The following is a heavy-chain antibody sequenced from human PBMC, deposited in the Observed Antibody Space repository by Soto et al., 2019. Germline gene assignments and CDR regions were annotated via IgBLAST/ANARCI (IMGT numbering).Heavy chain of an antibody. D-gene: IGHD3-3*01. CDR3: ARDLSAVKRFESFKYYRMDV. CDR1: GGTFSSNP. Sequence: QVQLMQSGAEVRKPGSSVTVSCKASGGTFSSNPISWVRQAPGQGLEWMGGIIPIFATPHYARRFLDRVTLTADTSTNTDYMELTGLTSEDTAIYYCARDLSAVKRFESFKYYRMDVWGQGTTVTVS. CDR2: IIPIFATP. J-gene: IGHJ6*02. V-gene: IGHV1-69*06.